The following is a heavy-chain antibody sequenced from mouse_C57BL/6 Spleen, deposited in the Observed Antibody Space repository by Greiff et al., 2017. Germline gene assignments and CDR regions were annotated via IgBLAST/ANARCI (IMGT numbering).Heavy chain of an antibody. CDR1: GYTFTDYE. D-gene: IGHD2-3*01. Sequence: VQLQQPGAELVRPGASVTLSCKASGYTFTDYEMHWVKQTPVHGLEWIGAIDPETGGTAYNQKFKGKAILTADKSSSTAYMELRSLTSEDSAVYYCARSYDGDVAWFAYWGQGTLVTVSA. CDR3: ARSYDGDVAWFAY. CDR2: IDPETGGT. V-gene: IGHV1-15*01. J-gene: IGHJ3*01.